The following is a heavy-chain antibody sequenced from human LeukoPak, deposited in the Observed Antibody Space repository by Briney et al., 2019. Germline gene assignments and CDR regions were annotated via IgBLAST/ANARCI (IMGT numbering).Heavy chain of an antibody. CDR3: TKDRSGYEGGGFDC. CDR1: GFTFSSYD. D-gene: IGHD5-12*01. CDR2: VGGGDGST. Sequence: GGSVTLSCAGSGFTFSSYDMSWVRQAPGQGREWLLAVGGGDGSTYYADSVKGRFTISRDNSKITLYRQMNSMRAENTAIYYCTKDRSGYEGGGFDCWGQGPLVTVSS. V-gene: IGHV3-23*01. J-gene: IGHJ4*02.